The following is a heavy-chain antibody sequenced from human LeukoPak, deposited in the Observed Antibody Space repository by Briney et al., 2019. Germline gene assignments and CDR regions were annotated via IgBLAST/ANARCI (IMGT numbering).Heavy chain of an antibody. Sequence: PSETLSLTCAVYGGSFSGYYWSWIRQPPGKGLEWIGEINHSGSTNYNPSLKSRATMSVDTSKNQFSLRLTSVTAADTAVYYCARDQGGYGSFDNWGQGTLVTVSS. V-gene: IGHV4-34*01. J-gene: IGHJ4*02. CDR3: ARDQGGYGSFDN. CDR2: INHSGST. CDR1: GGSFSGYY. D-gene: IGHD5-12*01.